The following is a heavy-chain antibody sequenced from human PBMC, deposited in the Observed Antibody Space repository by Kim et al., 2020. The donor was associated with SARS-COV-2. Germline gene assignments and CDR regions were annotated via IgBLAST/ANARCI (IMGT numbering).Heavy chain of an antibody. CDR3: ARFYYDSSGYYYGGFDY. CDR1: GFTVSSNY. Sequence: GGSLRLSCAASGFTVSSNYMSWVRQAPGKGLEWVSVIYSGGSTYYADSVKGRFTISRDNSKNTLYLQMNSLRAEDTAVYYCARFYYDSSGYYYGGFDYWGQGTLVTVSS. CDR2: IYSGGST. V-gene: IGHV3-53*01. D-gene: IGHD3-22*01. J-gene: IGHJ4*02.